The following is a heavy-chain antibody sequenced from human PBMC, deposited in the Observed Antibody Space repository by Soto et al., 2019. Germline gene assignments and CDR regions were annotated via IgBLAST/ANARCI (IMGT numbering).Heavy chain of an antibody. CDR3: ARVRFDSIRYFHYMDV. Sequence: KQSQTLSLTCAISGDSVSSNSAAWNWIRQSPSRGLEWLGRTYYRSKWYNDYAVSVKSRIIIDPDTSKNQFSLQLNSVTPDDTAVYYCARVRFDSIRYFHYMDVWGKGTTVTVSS. V-gene: IGHV6-1*01. CDR1: GDSVSSNSAA. CDR2: TYYRSKWYN. J-gene: IGHJ6*03. D-gene: IGHD3-9*01.